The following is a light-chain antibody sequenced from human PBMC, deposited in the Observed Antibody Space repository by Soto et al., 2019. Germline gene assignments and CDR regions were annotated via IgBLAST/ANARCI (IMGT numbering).Light chain of an antibody. J-gene: IGKJ5*01. CDR2: GAS. CDR1: QSVSSN. V-gene: IGKV3D-15*01. CDR3: QQYNNWPLT. Sequence: IVLTQSPATIYMYXGQGATLTCRASQSVSSNLAWHQQRPGQAPRLLIYGASTRATGVPARFSGGGSGTEFTLTITSLQPEDFAVYWWQQYNNWPLTFGPGTRLE.